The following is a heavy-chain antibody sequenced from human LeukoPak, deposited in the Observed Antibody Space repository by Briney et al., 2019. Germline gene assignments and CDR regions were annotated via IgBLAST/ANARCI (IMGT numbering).Heavy chain of an antibody. CDR3: ARDPGYFDWLLDGKYYYYDMDV. V-gene: IGHV3-74*01. CDR2: INQDESNA. D-gene: IGHD3-9*01. CDR1: GFTFRNYL. Sequence: PGGSLRLSCAVSGFTFRNYLMHWVRQAPGKGLVWVSRINQDESNAYADSVKGRFTISRDNAKNSLYLQMNSLRAEDTAVYYCARDPGYFDWLLDGKYYYYDMDVWGQGTTVTVSS. J-gene: IGHJ6*02.